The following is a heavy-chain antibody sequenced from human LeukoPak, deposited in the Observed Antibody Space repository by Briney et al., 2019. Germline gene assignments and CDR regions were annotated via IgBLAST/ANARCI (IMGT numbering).Heavy chain of an antibody. CDR1: GGSISSYS. V-gene: IGHV4-59*08. J-gene: IGHJ5*02. CDR3: AKFPPFGLRPDWFDP. Sequence: SETLSLTCTVSGGSISSYSWNWIRQPPGNGLEWIGRIYGGNTNYNPSLMSRVTISFDTSKNHLSLNLRSVTAADTAVYYCAKFPPFGLRPDWFDPWGQGTLVTVSS. D-gene: IGHD3-10*01. CDR2: IYGGNT.